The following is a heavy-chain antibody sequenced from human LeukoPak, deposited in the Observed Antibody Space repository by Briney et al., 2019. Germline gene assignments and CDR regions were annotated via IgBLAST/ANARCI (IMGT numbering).Heavy chain of an antibody. V-gene: IGHV4-38-2*02. CDR2: MYHSGST. D-gene: IGHD3-10*01. CDR1: GYSISTGYY. CDR3: ARGPLTYYGSGSFHPLGY. Sequence: SETLSLTCTVSGYSISTGYYWGWIRQPPGKGLEWIGSMYHSGSTNYNPSLKSRVTISVDTSKNQFSLKLSSVTAADTAVYYCARGPLTYYGSGSFHPLGYWGQGTLVTVSS. J-gene: IGHJ4*02.